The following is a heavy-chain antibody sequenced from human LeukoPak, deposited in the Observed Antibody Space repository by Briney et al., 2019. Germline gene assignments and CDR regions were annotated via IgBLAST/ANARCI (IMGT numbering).Heavy chain of an antibody. D-gene: IGHD3/OR15-3a*01. CDR2: ISSTSRYI. Sequence: PGGSLRLSCVASGLTFSSYSMNWVRQAPGKGLEWVTCISSTSRYIYYADSVKGRFTISRDNAKSSVYLQMNSLRAEDTAVYYCTRAVAADDFSPGYWGQGTLVTVSS. CDR3: TRAVAADDFSPGY. V-gene: IGHV3-21*01. CDR1: GLTFSSYS. J-gene: IGHJ4*02.